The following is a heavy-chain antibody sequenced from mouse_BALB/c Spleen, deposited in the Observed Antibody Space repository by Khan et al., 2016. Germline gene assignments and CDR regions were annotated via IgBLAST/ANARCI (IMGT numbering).Heavy chain of an antibody. Sequence: VQLKESGPGLVKPSQSLSLTCTVTGYSITSDYAWNWIRQFPGNKLEWMGYISYSGSTSYNPSLKSRISITRDTSKNQFFLQLNSVTTEDTATYYCARSGKRYERTWFAYWGQGTLVTVSA. D-gene: IGHD2-14*01. V-gene: IGHV3-2*02. CDR2: ISYSGST. CDR3: ARSGKRYERTWFAY. J-gene: IGHJ3*01. CDR1: GYSITSDYA.